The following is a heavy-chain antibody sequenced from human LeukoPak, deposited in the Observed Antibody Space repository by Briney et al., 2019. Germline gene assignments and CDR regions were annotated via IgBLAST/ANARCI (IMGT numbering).Heavy chain of an antibody. CDR1: GFTFSSYW. D-gene: IGHD3-22*01. Sequence: GGSLRLSCAASGFTFSSYWMHWVRQAPGKGLVWVSRINSDGSSTSYADSVKGRFTISRDNAKNTLFLQMNSLRAEDTAVYYCARDPVDYDSSRLDYWGQGTLSPSPQ. CDR2: INSDGSST. J-gene: IGHJ4*02. CDR3: ARDPVDYDSSRLDY. V-gene: IGHV3-74*01.